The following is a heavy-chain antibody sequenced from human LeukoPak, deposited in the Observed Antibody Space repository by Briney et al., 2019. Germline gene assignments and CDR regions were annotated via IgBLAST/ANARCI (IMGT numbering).Heavy chain of an antibody. J-gene: IGHJ4*02. V-gene: IGHV3-23*01. CDR2: ISGSGGST. CDR1: GFTVSSNY. CDR3: ARPGSRLVDYDYVWGSYRY. Sequence: GGSLRLSCAASGFTVSSNYMSWVRQAPGKGLEWVSAISGSGGSTYYADSVKGRFTISRDNSKNTLYLQMNSLRAEDTAVYYCARPGSRLVDYDYVWGSYRYWGQGTLVTVSS. D-gene: IGHD3-16*01.